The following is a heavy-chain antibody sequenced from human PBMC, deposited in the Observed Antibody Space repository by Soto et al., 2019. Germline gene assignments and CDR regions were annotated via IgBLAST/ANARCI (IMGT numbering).Heavy chain of an antibody. J-gene: IGHJ4*02. V-gene: IGHV3-23*01. Sequence: EVQLLASGGGLVQPGGSLRLSCAASGFTFSTYAMSWVRQAPGKGLEWVSSIGGRGGPTYYTDSVKGRFTISRDNSKNTLYLQMNSLRAEDTAVYYCAREGCSSTSCYTTPKWLRLGGQEYFDYWGQGTLVTVSS. CDR3: AREGCSSTSCYTTPKWLRLGGQEYFDY. CDR2: IGGRGGPT. CDR1: GFTFSTYA. D-gene: IGHD2-2*02.